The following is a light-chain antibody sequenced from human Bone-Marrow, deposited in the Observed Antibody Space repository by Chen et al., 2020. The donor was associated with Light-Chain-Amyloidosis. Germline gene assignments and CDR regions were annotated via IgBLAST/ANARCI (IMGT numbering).Light chain of an antibody. CDR1: SGDVGTYNY. Sequence: QSALTQPASVSGSPGQSIPISCTGTSGDVGTYNYVSWYQQHPGKAPKVMIYAVSNRPSGVSNRFAGSKSGNTASLTISGLQAEDEADYYCSSFTSSSAYVFGPGTKVTVL. CDR3: SSFTSSSAYV. V-gene: IGLV2-14*01. J-gene: IGLJ1*01. CDR2: AVS.